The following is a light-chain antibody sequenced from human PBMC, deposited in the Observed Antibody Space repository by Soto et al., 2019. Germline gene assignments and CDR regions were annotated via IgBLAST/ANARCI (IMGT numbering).Light chain of an antibody. CDR3: QQYNNWPPGT. CDR2: GAS. J-gene: IGKJ1*01. Sequence: EIVMTQSPATLSVSPGERATLSCRASQSVSSNLAWYQQKPGQAPRLLIYGASTRATGIPARFSGSGSGTEFTLTISSLQSEDFAVYYCQQYNNWPPGTFGQGTQ. CDR1: QSVSSN. V-gene: IGKV3-15*01.